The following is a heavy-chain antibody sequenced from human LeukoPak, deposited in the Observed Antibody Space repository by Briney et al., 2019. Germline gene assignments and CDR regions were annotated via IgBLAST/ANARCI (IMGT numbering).Heavy chain of an antibody. D-gene: IGHD6-13*01. J-gene: IGHJ4*02. CDR1: GYTFTSYA. CDR3: ARALTPGIAAAVSY. CDR2: INAGNGNT. V-gene: IGHV1-3*01. Sequence: PGASVKVSCKASGYTFTSYAMHWVRQAPGQRLEWMGWINAGNGNTKYSQEFQGRVTITRDTSASTAYMELSSLRSEDTAVYYCARALTPGIAAAVSYWGQGTLVTVSS.